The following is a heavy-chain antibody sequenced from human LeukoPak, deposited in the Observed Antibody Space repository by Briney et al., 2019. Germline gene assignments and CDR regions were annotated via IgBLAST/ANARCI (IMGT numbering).Heavy chain of an antibody. CDR1: GYTFTGYY. J-gene: IGHJ5*02. CDR2: INTNTGNP. Sequence: ASVKVSCKASGYTFTGYYMHWVRQAAGQGLEWMGWINTNTGNPTYAQGFTGRFVFSLDSSVSTAYLQISSLKAEDTAVYYCAREERGGITIFGVVITPQNWFDPWGQGTLVTVSS. CDR3: AREERGGITIFGVVITPQNWFDP. D-gene: IGHD3-3*01. V-gene: IGHV7-4-1*02.